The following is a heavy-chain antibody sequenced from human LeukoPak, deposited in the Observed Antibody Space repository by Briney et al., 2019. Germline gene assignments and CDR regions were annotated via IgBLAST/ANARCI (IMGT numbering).Heavy chain of an antibody. D-gene: IGHD2-15*01. V-gene: IGHV1-2*04. CDR2: INPNSGGT. CDR3: ARGRAVADFDY. J-gene: IGHJ4*02. CDR1: GYTFIGYY. Sequence: ASVKVSCKASGYTFIGYYMQWLRQAPGQGLEWMGWINPNSGGTNYAQKFQGWVTMTRDTSISTAYMELSRLRSDDTAVYYCARGRAVADFDYWGQGTLVTVSS.